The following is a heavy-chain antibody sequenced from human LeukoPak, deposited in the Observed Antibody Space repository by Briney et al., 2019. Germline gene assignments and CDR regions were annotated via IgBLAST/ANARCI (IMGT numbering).Heavy chain of an antibody. V-gene: IGHV3-11*06. CDR1: GFTFSDYY. Sequence: GGSLRLSCAASGFTFSDYYMSWIRQAPGKGLEWVSYISSRSSYTKYADSVKGRLTISRDNAKNSLYLQINSLRAEDTAVYYCARVLSSSWGAYYYYGMDVWGQGTTVTVSS. J-gene: IGHJ6*02. CDR3: ARVLSSSWGAYYYYGMDV. CDR2: ISSRSSYT. D-gene: IGHD6-13*01.